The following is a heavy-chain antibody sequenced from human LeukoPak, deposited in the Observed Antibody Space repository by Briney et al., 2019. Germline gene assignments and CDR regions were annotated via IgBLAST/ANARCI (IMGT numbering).Heavy chain of an antibody. D-gene: IGHD2-21*02. CDR3: AKDSYCGGDCYKRAVYY. CDR1: GFMFSTYP. V-gene: IGHV3-23*01. CDR2: ISGSGGST. Sequence: GGSLRLSCAASGFMFSTYPMNWVRQAPGKGLEWVSTISGSGGSTYYADSVKGRFTISRDNSKNTLYLQMNSLRAEDTAVSYCAKDSYCGGDCYKRAVYYWGQGTLVTVSS. J-gene: IGHJ4*02.